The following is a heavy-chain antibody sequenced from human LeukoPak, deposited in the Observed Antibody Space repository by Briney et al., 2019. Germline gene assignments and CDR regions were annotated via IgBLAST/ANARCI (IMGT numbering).Heavy chain of an antibody. D-gene: IGHD2-2*01. CDR1: GFTFSSYW. CDR3: ARAWMLSQIVVPGGH. J-gene: IGHJ4*02. CDR2: ISHDGSNK. V-gene: IGHV3-30*03. Sequence: HPGGSLRPSCAVSGFTFSSYWMSWVRQAPGKGLEWVAVISHDGSNKYYADSVKGRFTISRDNSKNTLYLQMNSLRVEDTAVYYCARAWMLSQIVVPGGHWGQGTLVTVSS.